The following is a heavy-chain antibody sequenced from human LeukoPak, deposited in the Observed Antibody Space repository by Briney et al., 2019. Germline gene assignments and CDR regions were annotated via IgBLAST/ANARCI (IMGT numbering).Heavy chain of an antibody. CDR2: INPNSGGT. CDR1: GYTFTGYY. V-gene: IGHV1-2*02. CDR3: ARNEQQLVLGNWFDP. J-gene: IGHJ5*02. D-gene: IGHD6-13*01. Sequence: ASVKVSCKASGYTFTGYYMHWVRQAPGQGLEWMGWINPNSGGTNYAQKFQGRVTMTRDTSISTAYMELSRLRSDDTAVYYRARNEQQLVLGNWFDPWGQGTLVTVSS.